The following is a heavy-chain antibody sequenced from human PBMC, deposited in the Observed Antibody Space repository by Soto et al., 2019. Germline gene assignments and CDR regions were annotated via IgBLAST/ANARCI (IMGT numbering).Heavy chain of an antibody. CDR2: IIWSAGLT. CDR1: GFAFSSYA. J-gene: IGHJ5*02. CDR3: ARELPPDL. D-gene: IGHD1-7*01. V-gene: IGHV3-23*01. Sequence: PGGSLRLSCAASGFAFSSYAMNWVRQAPGKGLEWVSIIWSAGLTYYADSVRGRFTISRDISKNILFLQVNNLRAEDSAIYYCARELPPDLWGQGTLVTVSS.